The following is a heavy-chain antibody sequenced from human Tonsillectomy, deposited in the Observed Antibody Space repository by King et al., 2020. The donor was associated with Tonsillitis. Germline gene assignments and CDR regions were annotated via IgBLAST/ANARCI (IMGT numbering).Heavy chain of an antibody. CDR1: GGSFSGYY. V-gene: IGHV4-34*01. Sequence: VQLQQWGAGLLKPSETLSLTCAVYGGSFSGYYWSWIRQPPGKGLEWIGEINHSGSTNYNPSLKSRVTISVDTSKNQFSLKLSSVTAADTAVYYCARADQRLPAGYWGQGTLVTVSS. CDR2: INHSGST. D-gene: IGHD5-18*01. CDR3: ARADQRLPAGY. J-gene: IGHJ4*02.